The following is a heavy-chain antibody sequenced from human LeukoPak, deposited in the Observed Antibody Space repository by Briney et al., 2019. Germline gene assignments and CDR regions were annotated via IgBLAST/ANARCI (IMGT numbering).Heavy chain of an antibody. V-gene: IGHV3-30*02. D-gene: IGHD6-19*01. Sequence: GESLRLSCATSGFSFDHYGMHWVRQAPGKGLEWVAFIQYDGSKKYYVDSVKGRFTVSRDDSQKTLYLQMNSLRPEDTAVYYCCKEQLNMINVAVIDDAFDVWGQGTVVTVSS. J-gene: IGHJ3*01. CDR2: IQYDGSKK. CDR1: GFSFDHYG. CDR3: CKEQLNMINVAVIDDAFDV.